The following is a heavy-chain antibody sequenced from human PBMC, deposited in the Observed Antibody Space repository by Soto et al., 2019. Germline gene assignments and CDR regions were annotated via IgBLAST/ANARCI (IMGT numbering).Heavy chain of an antibody. CDR3: AKEMYSSGAYYFYFGMDV. V-gene: IGHV3-23*01. CDR2: ISGSGGST. CDR1: GFTFSNYA. J-gene: IGHJ6*02. Sequence: EVQLLESGGGLEQPGGSQRLSCAASGFTFSNYAMSWVRQAPGKGLEWVSAISGSGGSTYYADSVRGRFTISRDNSKNTLYPQMNSRRAEDTAVYYCAKEMYSSGAYYFYFGMDVWGHATTVTVSS. D-gene: IGHD6-25*01.